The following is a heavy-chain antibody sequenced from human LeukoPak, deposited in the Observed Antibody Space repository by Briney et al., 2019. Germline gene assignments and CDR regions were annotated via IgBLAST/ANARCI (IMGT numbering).Heavy chain of an antibody. CDR3: ARDPSFYYDSSGFFDY. CDR1: GYTFTSYY. Sequence: VASVKVSCKASGYTFTSYYMHWVRQAPGQGLEWMGIINPSGGSTSYAQKFQGRVTMTRDTSTSTVYMELSSLRSEDTAVYYCARDPSFYYDSSGFFDYWGQGTLVTVSS. CDR2: INPSGGST. J-gene: IGHJ4*02. D-gene: IGHD3-22*01. V-gene: IGHV1-46*01.